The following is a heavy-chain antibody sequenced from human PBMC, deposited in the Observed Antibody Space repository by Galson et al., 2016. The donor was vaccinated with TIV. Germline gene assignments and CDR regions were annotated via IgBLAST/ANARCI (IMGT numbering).Heavy chain of an antibody. J-gene: IGHJ6*02. CDR3: AKYRNTAIDTYYYYYGMDF. CDR1: GCTFITYP. D-gene: IGHD5-18*01. CDR2: FIPLFGTA. Sequence: SVKGSCKASGCTFITYPFNWVRQAPGQGLEWMGGFIPLFGTANYAQKFQGRVTITADESTSTLYMELSSLRSEDTAVYYCAKYRNTAIDTYYYYYGMDFWGQGTTVTVS. V-gene: IGHV1-69*13.